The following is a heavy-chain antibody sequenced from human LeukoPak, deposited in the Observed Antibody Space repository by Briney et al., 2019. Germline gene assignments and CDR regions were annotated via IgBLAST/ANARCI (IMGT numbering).Heavy chain of an antibody. D-gene: IGHD3-22*01. CDR3: ARGRPGGTYYYDSSDVWGLYFDY. V-gene: IGHV4-34*01. J-gene: IGHJ4*02. Sequence: SETLSLTCAVYGGSFSGYYWSWIRQPPGKGLEWIGEINHSGSTNYNPSLKSRVTISVDTSKNQFSLKLSSVTAADTAVYYCARGRPGGTYYYDSSDVWGLYFDYWGQGTLVTVSS. CDR2: INHSGST. CDR1: GGSFSGYY.